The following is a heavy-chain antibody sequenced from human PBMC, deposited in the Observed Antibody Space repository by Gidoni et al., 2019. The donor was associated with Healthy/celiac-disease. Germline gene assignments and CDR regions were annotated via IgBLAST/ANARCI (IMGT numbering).Heavy chain of an antibody. D-gene: IGHD6-13*01. CDR2: IDWDDDQ. CDR3: ARSDHSSSYYYVMDV. CDR1: GFSLSTSGMW. Sequence: QVTLRESGPALVKPTPPITLTCTFSGFSLSTSGMWVSWIRQPPWKALEWLALIDWDDDQYYSRSLTTRLTSSKDTSKNQVVLTMTNMDPVDTATYYCARSDHSSSYYYVMDVWSQGTTVTVSS. V-gene: IGHV2-70*01. J-gene: IGHJ6*02.